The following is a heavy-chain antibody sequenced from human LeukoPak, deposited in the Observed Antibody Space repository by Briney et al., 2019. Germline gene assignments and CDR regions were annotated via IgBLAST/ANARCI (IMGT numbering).Heavy chain of an antibody. CDR2: IYTSGST. J-gene: IGHJ6*03. V-gene: IGHV4-61*02. CDR3: ARDRGLGYCSGGSCYYYYYMDV. CDR1: GGSIRSGSYY. D-gene: IGHD2-15*01. Sequence: SQTLSLTCTVSGGSIRSGSYYWSWIRQPAGKGLEWIGRIYTSGSTNYNPSLKSRVTISVDTSKNQFSLKLSSVTAADTAVYYCARDRGLGYCSGGSCYYYYYMDVWGKGTTVTVSS.